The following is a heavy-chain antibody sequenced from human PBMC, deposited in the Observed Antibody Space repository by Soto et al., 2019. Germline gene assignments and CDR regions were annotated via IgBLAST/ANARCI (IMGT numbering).Heavy chain of an antibody. V-gene: IGHV1-24*01. Sequence: GASVKVSCKVSGYTLSELAIRWVRQAPGKGFEWMGGFDPEGSDTIYAQKFQGRVTMTSDTSTETAYMELESLTSEDTAFYYCATMGFCGPGCYSFDYWGHGTLVTHSS. J-gene: IGHJ4*01. CDR3: ATMGFCGPGCYSFDY. CDR2: FDPEGSDT. D-gene: IGHD2-21*02. CDR1: GYTLSELA.